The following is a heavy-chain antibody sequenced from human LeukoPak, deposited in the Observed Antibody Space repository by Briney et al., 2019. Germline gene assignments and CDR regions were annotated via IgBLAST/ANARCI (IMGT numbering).Heavy chain of an antibody. D-gene: IGHD3-16*02. CDR2: ISAYNGHT. J-gene: IGHJ4*02. CDR3: ARDRTGRIIDFDF. Sequence: ASVKVSCKASGGTFSSYAISWVRPAPGQGLEWMGWISAYNGHTSYAQKFQGRVTMTTDTSTRTAYMEARSLRFDDTAVYYCARDRTGRIIDFDFWGQGTLVTVSS. V-gene: IGHV1-18*01. CDR1: GGTFSSYA.